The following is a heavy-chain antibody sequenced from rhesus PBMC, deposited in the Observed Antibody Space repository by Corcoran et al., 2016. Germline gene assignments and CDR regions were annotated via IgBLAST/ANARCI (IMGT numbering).Heavy chain of an antibody. Sequence: QLQLQESGPGLVKPSETLSLTCAVSGGSISSNWWSWIRQPPGKGLEWNGRIAGRGGSTTYTPSLKSRVALSTDPSKRQFSLKLSSGTAADTAVYYCARMLGYCSGGVCYGFEYWGQGVLVTVSS. V-gene: IGHV4-173*01. CDR3: ARMLGYCSGGVCYGFEY. CDR2: IAGRGGST. CDR1: GGSISSNW. D-gene: IGHD2-8*01. J-gene: IGHJ4*01.